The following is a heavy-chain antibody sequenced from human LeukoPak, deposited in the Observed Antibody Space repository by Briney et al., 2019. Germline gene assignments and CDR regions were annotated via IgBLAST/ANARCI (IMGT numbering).Heavy chain of an antibody. J-gene: IGHJ4*02. Sequence: GGSLRLSCAASGCTFSNCAMSWVRQAPGKGLEWVSGISGTGYNTYYADSVKGRFTISRDTSTNTLYMQMNSLGAEDTAVYYCAKHVSGSLFYFDYWGQRTLVTVSS. CDR2: ISGTGYNT. CDR3: AKHVSGSLFYFDY. D-gene: IGHD3-10*01. V-gene: IGHV3-23*01. CDR1: GCTFSNCA.